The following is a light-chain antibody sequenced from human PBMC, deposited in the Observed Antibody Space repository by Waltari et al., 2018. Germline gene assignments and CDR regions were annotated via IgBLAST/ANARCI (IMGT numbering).Light chain of an antibody. Sequence: QSVLTQPPSTSGTPGQRVTISCSGSSSNIGTNAVSWYPHRPGPAPRLLTYSNIQRPSGVPDRFSGSKSGTSASLAISGLQSEDEADYYCSSWDNNRDGAVIFGGGTKVTVL. CDR3: SSWDNNRDGAVI. CDR1: SSNIGTNA. J-gene: IGLJ2*01. V-gene: IGLV1-44*01. CDR2: SNI.